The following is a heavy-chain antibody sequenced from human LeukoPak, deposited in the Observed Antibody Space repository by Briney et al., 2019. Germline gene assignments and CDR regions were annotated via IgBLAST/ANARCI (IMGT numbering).Heavy chain of an antibody. CDR2: ISAYKGNR. CDR3: AAHRMVRGVIDY. J-gene: IGHJ4*02. V-gene: IGHV1-18*01. D-gene: IGHD3-10*01. CDR1: GYTFTSYG. Sequence: ASVKVSCKASGYTFTSYGISWVRQAPGQGLEWMGWISAYKGNRNYAQKLQGRVTMTTDTSTSTAYLELRSLRPDDTAVYYCAAHRMVRGVIDYWGQGTLVSVRS.